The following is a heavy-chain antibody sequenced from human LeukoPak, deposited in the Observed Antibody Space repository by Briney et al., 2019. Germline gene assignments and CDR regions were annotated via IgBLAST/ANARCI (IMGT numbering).Heavy chain of an antibody. D-gene: IGHD3-10*01. CDR2: IIPIFGTA. Sequence: SVKVSCKASGYTFTSYGISWVRQAPGQGLEWMGGIIPIFGTANYAQKFQGRVTITTDESTSTAYMELSSLRSEDTAVYYCARDRYYYGSGSYPLDYWGQGTLVTVSS. CDR1: GYTFTSYG. CDR3: ARDRYYYGSGSYPLDY. J-gene: IGHJ4*02. V-gene: IGHV1-69*05.